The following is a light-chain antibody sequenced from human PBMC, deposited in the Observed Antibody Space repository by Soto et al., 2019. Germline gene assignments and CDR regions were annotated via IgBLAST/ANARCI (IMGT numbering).Light chain of an antibody. CDR2: DAS. CDR3: QQNYSTPWT. V-gene: IGKV3D-15*02. CDR1: QTIHSS. J-gene: IGKJ1*01. Sequence: VLMPSQATRFLTPGGSANLSCQASQTIHSSLAWYQRKPGQAPRLLIYDASTWDTGVPARFSGSGSETEFTLTISSLQPEDFATYFCQQNYSTPWTFGQGTKVDIK.